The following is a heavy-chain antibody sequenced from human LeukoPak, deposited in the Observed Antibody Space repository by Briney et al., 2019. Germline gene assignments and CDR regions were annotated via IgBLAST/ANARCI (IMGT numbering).Heavy chain of an antibody. CDR3: ARRDGYNYSVDY. D-gene: IGHD5-24*01. J-gene: IGHJ4*02. CDR2: IYYSGST. Sequence: SETLSLTCAVYGGSFSAYFWTWIRQPPGKGLEWIGYIYYSGSTNYNPSLKSRVTISVDTSKNQFSLKLSSVTAADTAVYYCARRDGYNYSVDYWGQGTLVTVSS. V-gene: IGHV4-59*08. CDR1: GGSFSAYF.